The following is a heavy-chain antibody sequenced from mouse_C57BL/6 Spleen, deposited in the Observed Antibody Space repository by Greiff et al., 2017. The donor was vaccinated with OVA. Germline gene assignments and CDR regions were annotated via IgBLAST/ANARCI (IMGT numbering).Heavy chain of an antibody. Sequence: QVQLKESGAELVRPGASVTLSCKASGYTFTDYEMHWVKQTPVHGLEWIGAIDPETGGTAYNQKFKGKAILTADKSSSTAYMELRSLTSEDSAVYYCTRGGARGYDYWGQGTTLTVSS. CDR1: GYTFTDYE. V-gene: IGHV1-15*01. D-gene: IGHD3-1*01. J-gene: IGHJ2*01. CDR3: TRGGARGYDY. CDR2: IDPETGGT.